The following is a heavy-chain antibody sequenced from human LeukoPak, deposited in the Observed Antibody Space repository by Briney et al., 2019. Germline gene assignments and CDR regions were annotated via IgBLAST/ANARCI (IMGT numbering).Heavy chain of an antibody. J-gene: IGHJ4*02. D-gene: IGHD7-27*01. CDR1: GYTFTNYA. CDR2: ISTDTGNP. Sequence: ASVKVSCKPSGYTFTNYAMNWVRQAPGQGLEWMGWISTDTGNPTYAQGFTGRFVFSLDTSVSTAYLQISSLKTEDTAIYYCARGRPGDYWGQGTLVTVSS. V-gene: IGHV7-4-1*02. CDR3: ARGRPGDY.